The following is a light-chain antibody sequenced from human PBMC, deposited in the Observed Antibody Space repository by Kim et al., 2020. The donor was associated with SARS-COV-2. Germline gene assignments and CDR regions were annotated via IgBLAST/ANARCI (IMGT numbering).Light chain of an antibody. V-gene: IGKV3-15*01. CDR1: QSVSNN. Sequence: EIVMTQSPAILSVSPGKRATLFCRVSQSVSNNLAWYQQKPGQTPRLLIYGASTRATGIPARFSGRGSGTEFTLTISSLQSEDFAVYYCQQYNDWLAFGGGTKVDIK. CDR2: GAS. CDR3: QQYNDWLA. J-gene: IGKJ4*01.